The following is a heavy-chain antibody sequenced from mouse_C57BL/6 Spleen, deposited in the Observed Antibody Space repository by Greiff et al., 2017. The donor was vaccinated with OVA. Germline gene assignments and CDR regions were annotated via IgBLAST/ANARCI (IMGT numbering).Heavy chain of an antibody. V-gene: IGHV1-80*01. D-gene: IGHD1-1*01. CDR2: IYPGDGDT. Sequence: QVQLKESGAELVKPGASVKISCKASGYAFSSYWMNWVKQRPGKGLEWIGQIYPGDGDTNYNGKFKGKATLTADKSSSTAYMQLSSLTSEDSAVYFCARKTLLRYFDYWGQGTTLTVSS. CDR1: GYAFSSYW. J-gene: IGHJ2*01. CDR3: ARKTLLRYFDY.